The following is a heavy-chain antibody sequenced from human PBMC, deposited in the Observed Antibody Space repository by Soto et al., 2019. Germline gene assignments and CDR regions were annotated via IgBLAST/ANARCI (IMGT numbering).Heavy chain of an antibody. J-gene: IGHJ4*02. CDR3: ARVTWGGGGVLGEVDY. V-gene: IGHV4-59*01. Sequence: SETLSLTCTVSGVSISSYYWSWIRQPPGKGLEWIGTIYYRGSTHYNPSLKSRVTISVDTSKNQFSLKLSSVTAADTAVYYCARVTWGGGGVLGEVDYWGQGTLVTVSS. CDR1: GVSISSYY. D-gene: IGHD3-16*01. CDR2: IYYRGST.